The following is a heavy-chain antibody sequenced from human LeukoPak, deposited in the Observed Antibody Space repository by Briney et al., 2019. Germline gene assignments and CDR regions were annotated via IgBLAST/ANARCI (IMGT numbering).Heavy chain of an antibody. CDR2: IVVGSGNT. D-gene: IGHD5-18*01. J-gene: IGHJ4*02. Sequence: SVKVSCKASGFTFTSSAMQWVRQARGQRLEWIGWIVVGSGNTNYAQKFQERVTITRDMSTSTAYMELSSLRSEDTAVYYCARVAGYSYGSDFDYWGQGTLVTVS. CDR1: GFTFTSSA. CDR3: ARVAGYSYGSDFDY. V-gene: IGHV1-58*02.